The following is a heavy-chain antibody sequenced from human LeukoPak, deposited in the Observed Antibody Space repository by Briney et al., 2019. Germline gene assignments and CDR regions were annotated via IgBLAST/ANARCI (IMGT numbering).Heavy chain of an antibody. CDR2: IYHSGST. CDR1: GGSISSSNW. CDR3: ARVAAAGISNWFDP. J-gene: IGHJ5*02. Sequence: SETLSLTCAVSGGSISSSNWWSWVRQPPGKGLEWIGEIYHSGSTNYNPSLKSRVTISVDKSKNQFSLKLSSVTAADTAVYYCARVAAAGISNWFDPWGQGILVTVSS. V-gene: IGHV4-4*02. D-gene: IGHD6-13*01.